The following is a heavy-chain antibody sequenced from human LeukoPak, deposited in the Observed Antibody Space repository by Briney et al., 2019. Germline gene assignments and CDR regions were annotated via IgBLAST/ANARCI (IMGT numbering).Heavy chain of an antibody. D-gene: IGHD4-17*01. CDR2: ISSSSSII. V-gene: IGHV3-48*01. CDR1: GFTFSSYS. Sequence: GGSLRLSCAASGFTFSSYSMNWLRQAPGKGLEWVSYISSSSSIIYYADSVKGRFTISRDNAKNSLYLQMNSLRAEDTAVYYCARARTAQYNWFDPWGQGTLVTVSS. J-gene: IGHJ5*02. CDR3: ARARTAQYNWFDP.